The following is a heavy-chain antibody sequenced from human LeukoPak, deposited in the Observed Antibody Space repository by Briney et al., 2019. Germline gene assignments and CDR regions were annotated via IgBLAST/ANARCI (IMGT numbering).Heavy chain of an antibody. Sequence: SETLSLTCTVSGGSISSSTYYWGWIRQPPGKGLEWLGSIYYSGRPSYNPSLESRLTISVDTSKNQFSLKLSSVTAADTAVYYCARHPGITAAGTGFDIWGQGTMVTVSS. CDR3: ARHPGITAAGTGFDI. V-gene: IGHV4-39*01. CDR2: IYYSGRP. D-gene: IGHD6-13*01. J-gene: IGHJ3*02. CDR1: GGSISSSTYY.